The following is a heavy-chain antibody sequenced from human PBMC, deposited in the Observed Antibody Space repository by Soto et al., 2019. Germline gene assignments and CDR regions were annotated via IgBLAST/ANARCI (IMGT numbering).Heavy chain of an antibody. V-gene: IGHV3-23*01. Sequence: GGSLRLSCAASGFPFSAYAMTWVRRAPGRGLEWIPAISGSGDTAYYAESVKGRFTISRDNSRNTLYLKMNNLTVEDTAVYSCAKARFDSRGTFFRVGFYDVWGRGTLVTVSS. D-gene: IGHD3-22*01. CDR1: GFPFSAYA. CDR3: AKARFDSRGTFFRVGFYDV. CDR2: ISGSGDTA. J-gene: IGHJ4*02.